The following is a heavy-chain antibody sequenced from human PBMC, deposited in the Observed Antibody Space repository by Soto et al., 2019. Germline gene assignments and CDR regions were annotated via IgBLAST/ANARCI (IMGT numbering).Heavy chain of an antibody. D-gene: IGHD1-1*01. Sequence: PSETLSLTCTVSGFTISNFSWSWIRQPPGKGLEWIGEINHSGSTNYNPSLKSRVTISVDTSKNRFSLKLSSVTAADTAVYYCATRGQHWNWFDPWGQGTLVTVSS. CDR3: ATRGQHWNWFDP. CDR2: INHSGST. CDR1: GFTISNFS. J-gene: IGHJ5*01. V-gene: IGHV4-34*08.